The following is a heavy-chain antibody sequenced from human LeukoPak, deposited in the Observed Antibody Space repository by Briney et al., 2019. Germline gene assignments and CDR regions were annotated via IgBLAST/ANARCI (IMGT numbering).Heavy chain of an antibody. CDR1: GFTFSSYR. J-gene: IGHJ4*02. V-gene: IGHV3-48*01. CDR3: ARGGGTSYKYFDY. CDR2: ISSASSTI. Sequence: GGSLRLSCAASGFTFSSYRMNWVRQAPGKGLEWLSSISSASSTINYADSVKGRFTISRDNARNSLSLQMNSLRAEDTAVYFCARGGGTSYKYFDYWGQGTLVTVSS. D-gene: IGHD2-15*01.